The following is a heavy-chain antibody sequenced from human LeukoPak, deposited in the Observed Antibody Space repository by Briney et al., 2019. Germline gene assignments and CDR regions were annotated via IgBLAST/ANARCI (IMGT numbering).Heavy chain of an antibody. CDR3: ARATTAMVAGDAFDI. CDR2: ISYDGSNK. CDR1: GFTFSSYA. D-gene: IGHD5-18*01. V-gene: IGHV3-30*01. Sequence: GGSLRLSCAAYGFTFSSYAMHWVRQAPGKGLEWVAVISYDGSNKYYADSVKGRLTISRDNSKNTLYLEMNSLRAEDTAVYYCARATTAMVAGDAFDIWGQGAMVTVSS. J-gene: IGHJ3*02.